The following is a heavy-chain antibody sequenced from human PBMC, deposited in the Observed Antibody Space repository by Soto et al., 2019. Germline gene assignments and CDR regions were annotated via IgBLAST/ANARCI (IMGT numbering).Heavy chain of an antibody. J-gene: IGHJ4*02. V-gene: IGHV4-30-4*01. CDR2: IYYSGST. CDR3: ARAREYYDSSGPFDY. CDR1: GGSISSGDYY. D-gene: IGHD3-22*01. Sequence: SETLSLTCTVSGGSISSGDYYWSWIRQPPGKGLEWIRYIYYSGSTYYNPSLKSRVTISVDTSKNQFSLKLSSVTAADTAVYYCARAREYYDSSGPFDYWGQGTLVTVSS.